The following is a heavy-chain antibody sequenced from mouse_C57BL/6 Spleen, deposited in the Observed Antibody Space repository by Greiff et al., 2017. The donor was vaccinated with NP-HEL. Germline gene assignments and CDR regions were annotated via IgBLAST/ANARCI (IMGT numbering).Heavy chain of an antibody. V-gene: IGHV5-17*01. Sequence: EVQVVESGGGLVKPGGSLKLSCAASGFTFSDYGMHWVRQAPEKGLEWVAYISSGSSTIYYAEPVKGRFTTSRANARNTLFLQMTSLRSEDTAMYYCARTYGYDGHWYFDVWGTGTTVTVSS. CDR2: ISSGSSTI. D-gene: IGHD2-2*01. J-gene: IGHJ1*03. CDR3: ARTYGYDGHWYFDV. CDR1: GFTFSDYG.